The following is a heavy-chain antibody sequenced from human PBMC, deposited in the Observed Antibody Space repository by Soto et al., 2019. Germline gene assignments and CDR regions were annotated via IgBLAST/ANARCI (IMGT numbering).Heavy chain of an antibody. Sequence: GGSLRLSCAASGFTFSSYAMSWVRQAPGKGLEWVSAISGSGGSTYYADSVKGRFTISRDNSKNTLYLQMNSLRAEDTAVYYSANLNGVTIFGVVNNWFDPWGQGTLVTVSS. V-gene: IGHV3-23*01. D-gene: IGHD3-3*01. J-gene: IGHJ5*02. CDR2: ISGSGGST. CDR1: GFTFSSYA. CDR3: ANLNGVTIFGVVNNWFDP.